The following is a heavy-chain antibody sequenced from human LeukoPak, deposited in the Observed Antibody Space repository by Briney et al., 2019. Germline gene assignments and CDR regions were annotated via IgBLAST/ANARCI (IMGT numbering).Heavy chain of an antibody. CDR1: GYTFTGYY. J-gene: IGHJ4*02. V-gene: IGHV1-2*02. D-gene: IGHD6-13*01. Sequence: ASVKVSCKASGYTFTGYYTRWVRQAPEQGLEWMGWINPNSGGTNYAQKFQGRVTMTRDTSISTAYMELSRLRSDDTAVYYCATGYSSSWSFDYWGQGTLVTVSS. CDR2: INPNSGGT. CDR3: ATGYSSSWSFDY.